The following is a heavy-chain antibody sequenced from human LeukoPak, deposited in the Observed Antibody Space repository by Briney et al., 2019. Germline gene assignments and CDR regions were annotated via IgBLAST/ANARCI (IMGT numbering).Heavy chain of an antibody. D-gene: IGHD2-21*01. CDR1: GLTFSDSY. J-gene: IGHJ4*02. CDR2: IGIGSSHI. V-gene: IGHV3-11*06. CDR3: ARVVGDTGYYFDP. Sequence: GGSLRLSCAASGLTFSDSYMTWIRQAPGKGLEWVPYIGIGSSHIKYADSVKGRFTISRDDARNSLYLQMNSLRAEDTAVYYCARVVGDTGYYFDPWGQGTLVTVSS.